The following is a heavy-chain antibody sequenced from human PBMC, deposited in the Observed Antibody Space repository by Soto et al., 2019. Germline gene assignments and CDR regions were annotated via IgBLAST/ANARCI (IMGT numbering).Heavy chain of an antibody. CDR2: IYYSGST. CDR3: ARTKTSSTSFHVVY. D-gene: IGHD2-2*01. V-gene: IGHV4-31*02. Sequence: WTWIRQHPGKGLEWIGYIYYSGSTKHNPSLKSRITISVDTSKNQFSLKLNSVTAADTAVYYCARTKTSSTSFHVVYWGQGTQVTVSS. J-gene: IGHJ4*02.